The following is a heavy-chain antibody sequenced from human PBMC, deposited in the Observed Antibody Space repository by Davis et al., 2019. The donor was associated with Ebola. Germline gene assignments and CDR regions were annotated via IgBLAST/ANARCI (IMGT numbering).Heavy chain of an antibody. CDR1: GFTFSSYA. CDR3: AKDIVVVPAAMRVFY. Sequence: PGGSLRLSCAASGFTFSSYAMSWVRQAPGKGLEWVSAISGSGGSTYYADSVKGRFTISRDNSKNTLYLQMNSLRAEDTAVYYCAKDIVVVPAAMRVFYWGQGTLVTVSS. D-gene: IGHD2-2*01. J-gene: IGHJ4*02. CDR2: ISGSGGST. V-gene: IGHV3-23*01.